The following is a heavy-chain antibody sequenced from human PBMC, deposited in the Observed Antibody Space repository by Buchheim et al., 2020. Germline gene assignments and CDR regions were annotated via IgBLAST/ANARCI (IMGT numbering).Heavy chain of an antibody. CDR1: GFTFSSYA. V-gene: IGHV3-30-3*01. CDR3: ASLQRIQLWETGMDV. D-gene: IGHD5-18*01. CDR2: ISYDGSNK. J-gene: IGHJ6*02. Sequence: QVQLVESGGGVVQPGRSLRLSCAASGFTFSSYAMHWVRQAPGKGLEWVAVISYDGSNKYYADSVKGGFTISRDNSKNTLYLQMNSLRAEDTAVYYCASLQRIQLWETGMDVWGQGTT.